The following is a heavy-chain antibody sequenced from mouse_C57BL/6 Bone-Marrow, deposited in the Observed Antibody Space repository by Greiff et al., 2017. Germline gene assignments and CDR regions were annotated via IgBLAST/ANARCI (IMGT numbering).Heavy chain of an antibody. CDR3: ARGGGLGGFAY. CDR1: GYTFTSYW. Sequence: VQLQQPGAELVKPGASVKLSCKASGYTFTSYWMHWVKQRPGQGLEWIGMIHPNSGSTNYNEKFKSKATLTVDKSSSTAYMQRSSLTSEDSAVYYWARGGGLGGFAYWGQGTLVTVSA. V-gene: IGHV1-64*01. J-gene: IGHJ3*01. D-gene: IGHD2-4*01. CDR2: IHPNSGST.